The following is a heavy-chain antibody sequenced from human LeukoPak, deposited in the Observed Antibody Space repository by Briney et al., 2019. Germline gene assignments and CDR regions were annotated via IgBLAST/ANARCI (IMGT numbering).Heavy chain of an antibody. D-gene: IGHD2-15*01. J-gene: IGHJ4*02. CDR1: GFTFNTYA. CDR2: ISGSGGSI. Sequence: PGGSLRLSCAASGFTFNTYAMSWVRQAPGKGLEWVSAISGSGGSIYYADSVKGRFTISRDNSKNTLYLQIHSVRAEDTAVYYCAKGKGSSSSSIDWWGQGTLVTVSS. CDR3: AKGKGSSSSSIDW. V-gene: IGHV3-23*01.